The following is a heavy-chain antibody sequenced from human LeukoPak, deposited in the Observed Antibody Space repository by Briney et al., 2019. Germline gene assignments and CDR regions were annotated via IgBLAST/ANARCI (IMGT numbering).Heavy chain of an antibody. V-gene: IGHV3-64D*06. CDR3: VKGSSGHYYYYGMDV. CDR1: GFTFSSYA. J-gene: IGHJ6*02. Sequence: GGSLRLSCSASGFTFSSYAMHWVRQAPGKGLEYVSAISSNGGSTYYADSVKGRFTISRDNSKNTLYIQMSSLRAEDTAVYYCVKGSSGHYYYYGMDVWGQGTTVTVSS. D-gene: IGHD6-25*01. CDR2: ISSNGGST.